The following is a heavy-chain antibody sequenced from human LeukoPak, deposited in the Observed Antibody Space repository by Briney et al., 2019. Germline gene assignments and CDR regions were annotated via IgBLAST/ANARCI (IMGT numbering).Heavy chain of an antibody. CDR3: ARSSIVVVPAATGYYMDV. CDR2: IYTSGST. V-gene: IGHV4-4*07. Sequence: PSETLSLTCTVSGGSISSYYWSWIRQPAGKGLEWIGRIYTSGSTNYNPSLKSRVTMSVDTSKNQFSLKLSSVTAADTAVYYCARSSIVVVPAATGYYMDVWGKGTTVTVSS. J-gene: IGHJ6*03. D-gene: IGHD2-2*01. CDR1: GGSISSYY.